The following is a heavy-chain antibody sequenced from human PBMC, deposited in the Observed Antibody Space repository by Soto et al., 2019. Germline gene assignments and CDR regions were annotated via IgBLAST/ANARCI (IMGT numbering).Heavy chain of an antibody. CDR1: GGSFSGYY. Sequence: ETLSLTCAVYGGSFSGYYWSWIRQPPGKGLEWIGEINHSGSTNYNPSLKSRVTISVDTSKNQFSLKLSSVTAADTAVYYCARGRDYYGSGSYYFPLGYYYYGMDVWGQGTTVTVSS. V-gene: IGHV4-34*01. J-gene: IGHJ6*02. CDR3: ARGRDYYGSGSYYFPLGYYYYGMDV. D-gene: IGHD3-10*01. CDR2: INHSGST.